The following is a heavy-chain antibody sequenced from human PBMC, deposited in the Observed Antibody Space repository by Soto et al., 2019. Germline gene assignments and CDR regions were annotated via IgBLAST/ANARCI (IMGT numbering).Heavy chain of an antibody. CDR2: VGTAGDT. D-gene: IGHD6-19*01. CDR1: GFTFSSYD. Sequence: EVQLVESGGGLVQPGGSLRLSCAASGFTFSSYDMHWVRKATGKGLEWVSAVGTAGDTYYPGSVKVRFTISRENAKNSLYLQMNSLRAGDTAVYYCARGTSSGYYYMDVWGKGTTVNVSS. CDR3: ARGTSSGYYYMDV. V-gene: IGHV3-13*01. J-gene: IGHJ6*03.